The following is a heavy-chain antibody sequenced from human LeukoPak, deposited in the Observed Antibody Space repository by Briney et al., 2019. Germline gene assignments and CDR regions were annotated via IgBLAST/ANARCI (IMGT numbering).Heavy chain of an antibody. CDR2: ISYDGSNK. CDR3: ARGKNGWYSSSWYKNFYYGMDV. CDR1: GFTFSSYG. J-gene: IGHJ6*02. D-gene: IGHD6-13*01. Sequence: GGSLRLSCAASGFTFSSYGMHWVRQAPGKGLEWVAVISYDGSNKYYADSVKGRFTISRDNSKNTLYLQMNSLRAEDTAVYYCARGKNGWYSSSWYKNFYYGMDVWGQGTTVTVSS. V-gene: IGHV3-30*03.